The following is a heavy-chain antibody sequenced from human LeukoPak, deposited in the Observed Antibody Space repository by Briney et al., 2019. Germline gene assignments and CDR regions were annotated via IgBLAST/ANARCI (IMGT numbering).Heavy chain of an antibody. CDR3: ARDRGEYDYRLSYYYYMDV. Sequence: SETLSLTCTVSGGSISSGGYYWSWIRQPPGKGLEWIGYIYHSGSTYYNPSLKSRVTISVDRSKNQFSLKLSSVTAADTAVYYCARDRGEYDYRLSYYYYMDVWGKGTTVTVSS. CDR1: GGSISSGGYY. V-gene: IGHV4-30-2*01. J-gene: IGHJ6*03. CDR2: IYHSGST. D-gene: IGHD4-11*01.